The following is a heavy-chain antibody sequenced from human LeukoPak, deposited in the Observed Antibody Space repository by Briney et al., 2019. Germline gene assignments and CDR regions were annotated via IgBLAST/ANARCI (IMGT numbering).Heavy chain of an antibody. CDR1: GGSISSGNYF. J-gene: IGHJ4*02. CDR3: VRSPLEYDFWSGRHYYFDY. Sequence: SQTLYLTCTVSGGSISSGNYFWSWIRQPAGKGLEWIGRIYTSGSTNYNPSLKSRVTISVDTSKNQFSLKLSSVTAADTAVYYCVRSPLEYDFWSGRHYYFDYWGQGTLVTVSS. CDR2: IYTSGST. V-gene: IGHV4-61*02. D-gene: IGHD3-3*01.